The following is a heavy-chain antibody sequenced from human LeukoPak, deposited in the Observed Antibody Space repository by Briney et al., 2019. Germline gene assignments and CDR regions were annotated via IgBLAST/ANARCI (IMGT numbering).Heavy chain of an antibody. Sequence: GGSLRLSCEASGFTFSSCWMHWVRQAPGKGLEWVSAISGSGGSTYYADSVKGRFTISRDNSKNTLYLQMNSLGAEDTAVYYCAKYSPEARGRGAFGIWGQGTMVTVSS. CDR3: AKYSPEARGRGAFGI. CDR1: GFTFSSCW. J-gene: IGHJ3*02. CDR2: ISGSGGST. D-gene: IGHD2-21*01. V-gene: IGHV3-23*01.